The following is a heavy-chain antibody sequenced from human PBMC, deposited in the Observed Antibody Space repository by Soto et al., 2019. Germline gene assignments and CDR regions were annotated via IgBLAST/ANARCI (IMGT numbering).Heavy chain of an antibody. CDR1: GGSISSGGYS. D-gene: IGHD4-17*01. V-gene: IGHV4-30-2*01. J-gene: IGHJ5*02. Sequence: SETLSLTCAVSGGSISSGGYSWIWIRQPPGKGLEWIGYISHSGSTYYNPSLKSRVTMSVDRSKSQCSLKLSSVTAADTAVYSCARGGNYGDYDNWFDPWGQGTLVTVSS. CDR3: ARGGNYGDYDNWFDP. CDR2: ISHSGST.